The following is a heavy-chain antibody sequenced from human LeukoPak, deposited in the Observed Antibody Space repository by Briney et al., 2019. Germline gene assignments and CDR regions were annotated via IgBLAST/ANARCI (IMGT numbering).Heavy chain of an antibody. V-gene: IGHV4-34*01. CDR2: INHSGST. CDR1: GGSFSGYY. D-gene: IGHD3-10*01. Sequence: SEILSLTCAVYGGSFSGYYWSWIRQPPGKGLEWIGEINHSGSTNYNPSLKSRVTISVDTSKNQFSLKLSSVTAADTAVYYCARGGPGGSGSYYNPRYYGMDVWGKGTTVTVSS. J-gene: IGHJ6*04. CDR3: ARGGPGGSGSYYNPRYYGMDV.